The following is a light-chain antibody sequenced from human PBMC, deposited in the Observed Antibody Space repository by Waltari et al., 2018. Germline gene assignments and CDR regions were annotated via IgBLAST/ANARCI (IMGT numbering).Light chain of an antibody. CDR3: QHYVRLPAT. CDR1: QRVSRA. Sequence: EIVLTQSPGTLSLSPGERATLTCRASQRVSRALAWYQQKAGQAPRLPIYGAFNRATGIPDRFSGSGSGTDFSLTISRLEPEDFAVYYCQHYVRLPATFGQGTKVEIK. CDR2: GAF. V-gene: IGKV3-20*01. J-gene: IGKJ1*01.